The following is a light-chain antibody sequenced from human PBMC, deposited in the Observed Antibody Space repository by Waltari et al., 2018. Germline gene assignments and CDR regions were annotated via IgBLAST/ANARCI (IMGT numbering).Light chain of an antibody. CDR1: QSVSSY. Sequence: VILTQSPATLSLSPGERATLSCRASQSVSSYLAWYQQKPGQAPRLLIHSASSRATGIPDRFSGSGSGTEFTLTISSLEPEDVRVYHCYQHSSGFTFGPGTKLDIK. J-gene: IGKJ3*01. CDR3: YQHSSGFT. V-gene: IGKV3-11*01. CDR2: SAS.